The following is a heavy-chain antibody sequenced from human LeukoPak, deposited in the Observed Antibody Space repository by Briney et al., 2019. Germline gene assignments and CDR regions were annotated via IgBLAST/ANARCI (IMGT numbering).Heavy chain of an antibody. V-gene: IGHV5-51*01. J-gene: IGHJ4*02. Sequence: GESLKISCEGSGYRFNTYWIGWVRQMPGKGLEWVGIIYPGDSDTRYSPSFQGQVTISADKSISTAYLQWSSLKTSDTAMYYCARRYHDYSGYSRQFDYWGQGTLVTVSS. CDR1: GYRFNTYW. D-gene: IGHD3-22*01. CDR3: ARRYHDYSGYSRQFDY. CDR2: IYPGDSDT.